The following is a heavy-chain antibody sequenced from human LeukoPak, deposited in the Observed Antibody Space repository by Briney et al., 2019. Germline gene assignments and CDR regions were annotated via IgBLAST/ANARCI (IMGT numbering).Heavy chain of an antibody. CDR2: IKQDGSEK. V-gene: IGHV3-7*01. CDR3: ARGAVGGYSGYQYYYYYMDV. Sequence: PGGSLRLSCAASGFTFSSYWMSWVRQAPGKGLEWVANIKQDGSEKYYVDSVKGRFTISRDNAKNSLYLQMNSLRAEDTAVYYCARGAVGGYSGYQYYYYYMDVWGKGTTVTVSS. CDR1: GFTFSSYW. D-gene: IGHD5-12*01. J-gene: IGHJ6*03.